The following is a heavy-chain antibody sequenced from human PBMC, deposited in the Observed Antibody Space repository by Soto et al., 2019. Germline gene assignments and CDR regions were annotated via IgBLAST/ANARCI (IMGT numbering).Heavy chain of an antibody. CDR2: ISSSGSTI. V-gene: IGHV3-11*01. J-gene: IGHJ4*02. CDR3: ARVGARGYEYIWGSPRGLYF. Sequence: QVQLVESGGGLVKPGGSLRLSCAVSGFTFSDYYMSWIRQAPGKGLEWVSYISSSGSTIYYAGSVQGRFTIFRDNAKNSLYLQMNTLRAADAAVYYCARVGARGYEYIWGSPRGLYFWGQGTLVTVSS. D-gene: IGHD3-16*01. CDR1: GFTFSDYY.